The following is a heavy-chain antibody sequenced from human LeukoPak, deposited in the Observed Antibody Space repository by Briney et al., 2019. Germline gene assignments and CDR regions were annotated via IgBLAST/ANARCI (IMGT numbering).Heavy chain of an antibody. J-gene: IGHJ4*02. CDR2: IHGDGITI. D-gene: IGHD6-13*01. CDR3: ARAPSSSSWSFDF. Sequence: GGSLRLSCAASGFTFSSHWMHWVRQIPGKGLMWVSRIHGDGITIDYAGSVKGRVTISRDNAKNTLSLQMNGLRVEDTAVYYCARAPSSSSWSFDFWGQGTLVTVSS. V-gene: IGHV3-74*01. CDR1: GFTFSSHW.